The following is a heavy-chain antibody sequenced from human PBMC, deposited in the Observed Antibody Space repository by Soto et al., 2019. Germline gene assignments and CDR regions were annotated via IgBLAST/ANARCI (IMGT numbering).Heavy chain of an antibody. V-gene: IGHV3-23*01. CDR3: AKGYNCIWYVQDY. D-gene: IGHD6-13*01. J-gene: IGHJ4*02. CDR1: GFTFSSYA. Sequence: GGSLRLSCAASGFTFSSYAMTLVRQSPGKGLEWVSSISDSGGSTYYADSVKGRFTISRENSKNTLYLLMNRLRAEDTAVYYCAKGYNCIWYVQDYWGQGTTVTVSS. CDR2: ISDSGGST.